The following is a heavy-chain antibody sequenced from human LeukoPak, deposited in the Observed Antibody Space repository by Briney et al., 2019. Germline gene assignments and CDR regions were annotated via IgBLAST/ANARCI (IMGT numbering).Heavy chain of an antibody. V-gene: IGHV3-74*01. CDR1: GFTFSSYW. CDR3: ARAAWFGELPGI. CDR2: INTDGSST. Sequence: PGGSLRLSCAASGFTFSSYWMHWVRQAPGKGLVWVSRINTDGSSTTYADSVKGRFTISRDNAKNTLYLQMNSLRAEDTAVYYCARAAWFGELPGIWGQGTMVTVSS. J-gene: IGHJ3*02. D-gene: IGHD3-10*01.